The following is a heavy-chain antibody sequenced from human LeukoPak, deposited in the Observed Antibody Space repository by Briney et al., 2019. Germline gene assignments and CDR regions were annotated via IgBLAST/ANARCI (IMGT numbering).Heavy chain of an antibody. CDR3: ARVGGTNVFAI. J-gene: IGHJ3*02. D-gene: IGHD1-26*01. Sequence: PGGSLRLSCTVSGFTVSSNSMSWVRQAPGKGLEWVSFIYSDNTHYSDSVKGRFTISRDNSKNTLYLQMGSLRVEDMAVYYCARVGGTNVFAIWGQGTMVTVSS. CDR1: GFTVSSNS. V-gene: IGHV3-66*03. CDR2: IYSDNT.